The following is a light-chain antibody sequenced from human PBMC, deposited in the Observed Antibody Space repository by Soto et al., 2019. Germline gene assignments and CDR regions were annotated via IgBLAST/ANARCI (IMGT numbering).Light chain of an antibody. Sequence: QSALTQPRSVSGSPGQSVTISCTGTSSDVGGYNYVSWYQHHPGEAPKLMIYDVRQRPSGVPDRFSGSKSGNTASLTISGLQAVDEADYHCHSYAGSYTVVFGGGTKLTVL. V-gene: IGLV2-11*01. CDR1: SSDVGGYNY. J-gene: IGLJ2*01. CDR3: HSYAGSYTVV. CDR2: DVR.